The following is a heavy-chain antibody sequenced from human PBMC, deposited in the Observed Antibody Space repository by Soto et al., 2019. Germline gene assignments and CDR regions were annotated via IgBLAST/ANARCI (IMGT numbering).Heavy chain of an antibody. Sequence: SETLSLTCTVSGGSISSGDYYWSWIRQPPGKGLEWIGYIYYSGSTYYNPSLKSRVTISVDTSKNQFSLKPSSVTAADTAVYYCAREKGHSSSWDYWGQGTLVTVSS. CDR1: GGSISSGDYY. CDR3: AREKGHSSSWDY. D-gene: IGHD6-13*01. V-gene: IGHV4-30-4*01. J-gene: IGHJ4*02. CDR2: IYYSGST.